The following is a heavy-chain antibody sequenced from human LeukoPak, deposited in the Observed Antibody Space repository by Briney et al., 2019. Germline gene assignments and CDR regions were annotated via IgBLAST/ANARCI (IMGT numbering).Heavy chain of an antibody. Sequence: GGSLRLSCAASGFTFSSYSMTWVRQAPGKGLEWISYISGSNSPIDYADSVKGRFTISRDNSKNSLYLHMNSLRDEDTAVYYCARDLGWAFDLWGQGTLVIVSS. D-gene: IGHD3/OR15-3a*01. V-gene: IGHV3-48*02. CDR1: GFTFSSYS. CDR3: ARDLGWAFDL. J-gene: IGHJ4*02. CDR2: ISGSNSPI.